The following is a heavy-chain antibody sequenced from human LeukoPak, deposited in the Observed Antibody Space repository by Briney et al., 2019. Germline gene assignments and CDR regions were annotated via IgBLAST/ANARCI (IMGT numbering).Heavy chain of an antibody. D-gene: IGHD3-22*01. CDR3: AKDLYYYDPDAFDI. V-gene: IGHV3-30*02. CDR1: GFTFSSYG. CDR2: IRYDGSNK. J-gene: IGHJ3*02. Sequence: GGSLRLSCAASGFTFSSYGMHWVRQAPGKGLEWVAFIRYDGSNKYYADSVKGRFTISRDNSKNTLYLQMNSLRAEDTAVYYCAKDLYYYDPDAFDIWGQGTMVTVSS.